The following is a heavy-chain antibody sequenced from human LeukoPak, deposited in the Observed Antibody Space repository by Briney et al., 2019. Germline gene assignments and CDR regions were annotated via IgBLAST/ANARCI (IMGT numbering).Heavy chain of an antibody. V-gene: IGHV3-23*01. CDR3: AKETSITGAGDF. CDR1: GFTFSNYA. CDR2: ISVSGLST. Sequence: GGSLRLSCVASGFTFSNYAISWVRQAPGKGLEYVSPISVSGLSTYYTDSVRGRFTNSRDNSKNTLYLQMHSLRAEDTAVYYCAKETSITGAGDFWGQGALVTVSS. D-gene: IGHD1-20*01. J-gene: IGHJ4*02.